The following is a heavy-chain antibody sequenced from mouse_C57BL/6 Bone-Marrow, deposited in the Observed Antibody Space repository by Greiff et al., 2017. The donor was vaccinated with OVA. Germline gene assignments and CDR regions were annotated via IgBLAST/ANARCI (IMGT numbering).Heavy chain of an antibody. V-gene: IGHV1-81*01. CDR3: TKAAQATAWFAY. Sequence: QVQLQQSGAELARPGASVKLSCKASGYTFTSYGISWVKQRTGQGLEWIGEIYPRSGNTYYNEKFKGKATLTADKSSSTAYMELRSLTSKDSAVYYCTKAAQATAWFAYWGQGTLVTVSA. CDR2: IYPRSGNT. CDR1: GYTFTSYG. D-gene: IGHD3-2*02. J-gene: IGHJ3*01.